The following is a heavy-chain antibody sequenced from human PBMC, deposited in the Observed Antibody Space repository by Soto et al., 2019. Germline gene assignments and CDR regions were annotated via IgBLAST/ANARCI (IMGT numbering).Heavy chain of an antibody. V-gene: IGHV1-69*13. CDR3: ARDLDRSAAVAGLSLGY. J-gene: IGHJ4*02. D-gene: IGHD6-19*01. CDR1: GGTLSSYA. Sequence: SVKVSCKASGGTLSSYAISWVRQAPGQGLEWMGGIIPIFGTANYAQKFQGRVTITADESTSTAYMELSSLRSEDTAVYYCARDLDRSAAVAGLSLGYWGQGTLVTVSS. CDR2: IIPIFGTA.